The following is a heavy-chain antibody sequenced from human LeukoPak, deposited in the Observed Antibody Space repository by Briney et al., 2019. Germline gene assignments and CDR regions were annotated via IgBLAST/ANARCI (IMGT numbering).Heavy chain of an antibody. CDR2: ITSSGGST. Sequence: GGSLRLSCAASGFTFSSYYMTWVRQAPGKGLEWVSTITSSGGSTYYADSVKGRFTISRDNSKNTLNLQMMSLRAEDTAVYYCARDLYGMDVWGQGTTVTVSS. CDR3: ARDLYGMDV. J-gene: IGHJ6*02. V-gene: IGHV3-23*01. CDR1: GFTFSSYY.